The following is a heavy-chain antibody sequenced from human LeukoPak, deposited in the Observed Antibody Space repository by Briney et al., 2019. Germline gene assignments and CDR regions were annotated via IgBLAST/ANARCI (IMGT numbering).Heavy chain of an antibody. CDR1: GGSISTSNYY. V-gene: IGHV4-39*07. CDR2: IFYSGST. Sequence: PSETLSLTCTVSGGSISTSNYYWGWIRQPPGKGLEWIGNIFYSGSTYYSPSLKSRVTISLDTSRNQFSLKLNSVTAADTAVYYCARGGSSSWYLPYDYYYVDVWGKGATVTISS. CDR3: ARGGSSSWYLPYDYYYVDV. D-gene: IGHD6-13*01. J-gene: IGHJ6*03.